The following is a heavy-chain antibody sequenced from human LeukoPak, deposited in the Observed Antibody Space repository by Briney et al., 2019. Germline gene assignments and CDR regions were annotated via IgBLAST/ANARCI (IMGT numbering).Heavy chain of an antibody. CDR1: GGTFSNYA. CDR2: IIPMFGTA. Sequence: GASVKVSCKSSGGTFSNYAINWVRQAPGQGLKWMGKIIPMFGTADYVQKFQGRLTVTTDDSKTTVYMELSSLRYEDTAVYYCARGPLIFGVLFYMDVWGEGTTVTVS. CDR3: ARGPLIFGVLFYMDV. D-gene: IGHD3/OR15-3a*01. J-gene: IGHJ6*03. V-gene: IGHV1-69*05.